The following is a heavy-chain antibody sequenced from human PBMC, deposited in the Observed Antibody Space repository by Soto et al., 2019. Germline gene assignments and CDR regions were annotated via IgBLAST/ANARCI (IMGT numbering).Heavy chain of an antibody. J-gene: IGHJ3*02. D-gene: IGHD6-19*01. CDR2: IIPIFGTA. Sequence: SVKVSCRASGGTFSSYAISWVRQAPGQGLEWMGGIIPIFGTANYAQKFQGRVTITADKSTSTAYMELSSLRSEDTAVYYCARGHSGWYAFDIWGQGTMVTVSS. V-gene: IGHV1-69*06. CDR3: ARGHSGWYAFDI. CDR1: GGTFSSYA.